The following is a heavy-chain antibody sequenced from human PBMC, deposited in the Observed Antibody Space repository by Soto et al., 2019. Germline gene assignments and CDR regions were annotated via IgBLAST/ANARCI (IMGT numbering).Heavy chain of an antibody. J-gene: IGHJ3*02. D-gene: IGHD2-2*01. CDR3: ARVCSSTCCYAEPDAFDI. V-gene: IGHV4-34*01. CDR2: IKHSGST. Sequence: QVQLQQWGAGLLKPSETLSLTCAVYGGSFSGYYWSWIRQPPGKGLEWIGEIKHSGSTNYNPSLKSRGTLSVDTSMNQFSLKLSSVTASDSAVYYCARVCSSTCCYAEPDAFDIWGQGTMVTVSS. CDR1: GGSFSGYY.